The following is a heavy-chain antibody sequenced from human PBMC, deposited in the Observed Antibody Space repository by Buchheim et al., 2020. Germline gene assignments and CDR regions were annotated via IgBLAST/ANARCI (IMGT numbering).Heavy chain of an antibody. V-gene: IGHV1-2*04. CDR1: GYTFTGYY. CDR3: AIAYYDSSGGGYYYYGMDV. J-gene: IGHJ6*02. Sequence: QVQLVQSGAEVKKPGASVKVSCKASGYTFTGYYMHWVRQAPGQGLEWMGWINPNSGGTNYAQKFQGWVTMTRDTSISTAYMELSRLRSGDTAVYYCAIAYYDSSGGGYYYYGMDVWGQGTT. CDR2: INPNSGGT. D-gene: IGHD3-22*01.